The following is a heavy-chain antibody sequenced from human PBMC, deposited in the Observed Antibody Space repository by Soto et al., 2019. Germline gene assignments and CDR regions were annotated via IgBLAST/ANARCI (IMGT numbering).Heavy chain of an antibody. CDR3: GTFLSTTSPDV. CDR2: TYYRSKWYN. J-gene: IGHJ6*04. D-gene: IGHD2-2*01. Sequence: PSQTLSLTRAISGARASSKSAACNCSRPSPSRGLEWPGRTYYRSKWYNDYAVSVKSRITINPDTSKNQFSLHLNSVTPEDTAVYYCGTFLSTTSPDVWGEGTTVTVSS. V-gene: IGHV6-1*01. CDR1: GARASSKSAA.